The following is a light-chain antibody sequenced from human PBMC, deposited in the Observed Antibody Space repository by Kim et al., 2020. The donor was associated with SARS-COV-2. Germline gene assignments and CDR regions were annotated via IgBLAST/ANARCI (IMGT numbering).Light chain of an antibody. V-gene: IGKV1-5*03. CDR3: QQYYSYWT. CDR1: RSISSY. J-gene: IGKJ1*01. Sequence: SASVGARVTITCRASRSISSYLAWYQQKPGKAPKLLMSEASNLQSGVPSRFSGSGSGTEFTLTISSLQPDDFATYYCQQYYSYWTFGQGTKVDIK. CDR2: EAS.